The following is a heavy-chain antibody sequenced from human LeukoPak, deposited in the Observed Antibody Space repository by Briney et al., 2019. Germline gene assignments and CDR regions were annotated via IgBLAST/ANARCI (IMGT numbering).Heavy chain of an antibody. V-gene: IGHV1-18*01. D-gene: IGHD2-2*01. J-gene: IGHJ6*02. Sequence: ASVKVSCKASGYTFTSYGISWVRRAPGQGLEWMGWISAYNGNTNYAQKLQGRVTMTTDTSTSTAYMELRSLRSDDTAVYYCARDRCSSTSCKNYYYYGMDVWGQGTTVTVSS. CDR3: ARDRCSSTSCKNYYYYGMDV. CDR1: GYTFTSYG. CDR2: ISAYNGNT.